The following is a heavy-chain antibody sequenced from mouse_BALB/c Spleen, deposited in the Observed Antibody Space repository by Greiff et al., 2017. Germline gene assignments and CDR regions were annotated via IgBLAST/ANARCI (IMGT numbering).Heavy chain of an antibody. D-gene: IGHD1-1*01. CDR1: GFNIKDTY. CDR2: IDPANGNT. CDR3: VPRYYYCSSYIDY. Sequence: VQLQQSGAELVKPGASVKLSCTASGFNIKDTYMHWVKQRPEQGLEWIGRIDPANGNTKYDPKFQGKATITADTSSNTAYLQLSSLTSEDTAVYYCVPRYYYCSSYIDYWGQGTTLTVSS. V-gene: IGHV14-3*02. J-gene: IGHJ2*01.